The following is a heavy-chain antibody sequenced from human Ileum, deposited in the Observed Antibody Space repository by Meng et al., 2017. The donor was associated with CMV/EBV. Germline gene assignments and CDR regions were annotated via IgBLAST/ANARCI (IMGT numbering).Heavy chain of an antibody. D-gene: IGHD2-21*01. Sequence: CSVSGASIGSGSFSWSWIRPLPGKGLEWIGFIHSTGSTYYNPSLQSRVSISADTSNNHLSLTLTSVTAADTALYYCARDTIRDGVDYWGQGTLVTVSS. CDR1: GASIGSGSFS. V-gene: IGHV4-31*03. CDR2: IHSTGST. CDR3: ARDTIRDGVDY. J-gene: IGHJ4*02.